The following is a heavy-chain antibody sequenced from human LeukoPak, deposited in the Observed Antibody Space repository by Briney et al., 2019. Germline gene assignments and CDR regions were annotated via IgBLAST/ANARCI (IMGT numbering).Heavy chain of an antibody. CDR3: ARHVQCFDY. CDR2: IYYSGST. J-gene: IGHJ4*02. CDR1: GFTFSSYE. D-gene: IGHD3-10*02. Sequence: PGGSLRLSCAASGFTFSSYEMNGVRQPPGKGLEWIGSIYYSGSTYYNPSLKSRVTISVDTSKNQFSLKLSSVTAADTAVYYCARHVQCFDYWGQGTLVTVSS. V-gene: IGHV4-39*01.